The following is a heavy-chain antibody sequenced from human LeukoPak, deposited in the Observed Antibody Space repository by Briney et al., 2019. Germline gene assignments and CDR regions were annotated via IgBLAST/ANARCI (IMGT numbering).Heavy chain of an antibody. J-gene: IGHJ6*02. CDR3: ARDSNTVTDVFYYYYGTDV. D-gene: IGHD4-17*01. Sequence: SETLSLTCTVSGGSISSYYWSWIRQPAGKGLEWIGRIYTSGSTNYNPSLKSRVTMSVDTSKNQFSLKLSSVTAADTAVYYCARDSNTVTDVFYYYYGTDVWGQGTTVTVSS. CDR1: GGSISSYY. V-gene: IGHV4-4*07. CDR2: IYTSGST.